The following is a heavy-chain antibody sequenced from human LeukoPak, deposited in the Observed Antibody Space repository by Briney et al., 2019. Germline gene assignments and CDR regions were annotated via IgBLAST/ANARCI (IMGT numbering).Heavy chain of an antibody. Sequence: SETLSLTCAVYGGSFSGYYWSWIRQPPGKGLEWIGEINHSGSTNYNPSLKGRVTISVDTSKNQFSLKLSSVTAADTAVYYCARSRNSGSYSYYMDVWGKGTTVTVSS. CDR3: ARSRNSGSYSYYMDV. J-gene: IGHJ6*03. CDR1: GGSFSGYY. D-gene: IGHD1-26*01. V-gene: IGHV4-34*01. CDR2: INHSGST.